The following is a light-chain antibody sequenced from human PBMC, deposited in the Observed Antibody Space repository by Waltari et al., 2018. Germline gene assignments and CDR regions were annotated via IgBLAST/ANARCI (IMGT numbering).Light chain of an antibody. CDR1: ALPKKY. J-gene: IGLJ3*02. CDR2: DDS. Sequence: SFELTQPPSVSVSPGQTARITCSGDALPKKYAYWYQQKSGQAPVLGIYDDSKRPSGIPERFSGSNSGTMATLTISGAQVEDEADYYCYSTDSSGDHRVFGGGTKLTVL. V-gene: IGLV3-10*01. CDR3: YSTDSSGDHRV.